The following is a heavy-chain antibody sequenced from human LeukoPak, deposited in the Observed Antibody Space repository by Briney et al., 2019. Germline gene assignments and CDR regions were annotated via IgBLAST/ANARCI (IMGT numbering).Heavy chain of an antibody. J-gene: IGHJ4*02. V-gene: IGHV4-59*01. D-gene: IGHD6-19*01. Sequence: SETLSLTCTVSGGSISSYYWSWIRQPPGKGLEWIGYIYYSGSTNYNPSLKSRVTISVDTSKNQFSLKLSSVTAADTAVYYCARGVSGGWYGEVPFDYWGQGTLVTVSS. CDR3: ARGVSGGWYGEVPFDY. CDR2: IYYSGST. CDR1: GGSISSYY.